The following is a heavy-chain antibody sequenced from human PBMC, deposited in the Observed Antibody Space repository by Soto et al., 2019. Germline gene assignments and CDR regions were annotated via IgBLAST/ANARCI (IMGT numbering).Heavy chain of an antibody. Sequence: QVQLVQSGAEVKNPGASVKVSCKTFGYTFTSYGIGWARQAPGQGLEWMGWINTYYGNTNYAQNLQGRVTLTTDTSTSTAYMELRSLRSNDTAIYYCAMVDVYVTPSPQDVWGQGTTVTVSS. CDR1: GYTFTSYG. V-gene: IGHV1-18*01. CDR2: INTYYGNT. D-gene: IGHD3-16*01. J-gene: IGHJ6*02. CDR3: AMVDVYVTPSPQDV.